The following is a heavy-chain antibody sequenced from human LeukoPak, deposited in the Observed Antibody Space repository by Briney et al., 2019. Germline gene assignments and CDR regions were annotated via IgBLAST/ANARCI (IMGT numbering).Heavy chain of an antibody. Sequence: GESLKIPCKGSGYIFSNYWIAWVRQMPGKGLEWMGIIYPGDSDTRYSPSFQGQATISADKSISTAYLQWSSLKASDTAMYYCARGHTSSWYPNWFDPWGQGTLVTVSS. D-gene: IGHD6-13*01. CDR2: IYPGDSDT. V-gene: IGHV5-51*01. CDR3: ARGHTSSWYPNWFDP. J-gene: IGHJ5*02. CDR1: GYIFSNYW.